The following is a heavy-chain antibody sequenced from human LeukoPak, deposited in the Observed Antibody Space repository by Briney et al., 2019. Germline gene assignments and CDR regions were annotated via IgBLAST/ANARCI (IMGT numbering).Heavy chain of an antibody. CDR3: ARGDVAIISYYYYYMDF. CDR1: GYTFTGYY. J-gene: IGHJ6*03. Sequence: GASVKVSCKASGYTFTGYYMHWVRQAPGQGLEWMGWINPNSGGTNYAQKFQGRVTMTRDTSISTAYMELNRLRSDDTAMYFCARGDVAIISYYYYYMDFWGKGTTVTVSS. D-gene: IGHD3-3*01. CDR2: INPNSGGT. V-gene: IGHV1-2*02.